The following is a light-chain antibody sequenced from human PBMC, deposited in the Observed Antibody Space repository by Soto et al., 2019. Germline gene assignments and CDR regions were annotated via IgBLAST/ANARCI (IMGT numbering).Light chain of an antibody. CDR2: GAS. J-gene: IGKJ4*01. Sequence: EIVVTQSPATLSVSPGERATLSCRASQSVSSNLAWYQQKPGRAPRLLIYGASTRATGLPARFSGSGSGTEFTLTISSLQSEDFAVYYCQQYDNWPLTFGGGTKVEIK. CDR1: QSVSSN. V-gene: IGKV3-15*01. CDR3: QQYDNWPLT.